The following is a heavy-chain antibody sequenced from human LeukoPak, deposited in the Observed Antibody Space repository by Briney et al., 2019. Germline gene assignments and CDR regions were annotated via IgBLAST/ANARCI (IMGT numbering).Heavy chain of an antibody. D-gene: IGHD1-26*01. J-gene: IGHJ1*01. CDR2: ISAYNGNT. CDR1: GYTFTSYG. CDR3: ARESDYSGKVYFQH. Sequence: ASVTVSCKASGYTFTSYGISWVRQAPGQGLEWMGWISAYNGNTNYAQKLQGRVTMTTDPSTSTAYMELRSLRSDNTAVYYCARESDYSGKVYFQHWGQGTLVTVSA. V-gene: IGHV1-18*01.